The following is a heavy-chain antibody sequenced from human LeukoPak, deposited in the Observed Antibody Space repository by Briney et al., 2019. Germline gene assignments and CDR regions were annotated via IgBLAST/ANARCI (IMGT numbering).Heavy chain of an antibody. J-gene: IGHJ4*02. CDR2: ISYDGSNK. D-gene: IGHD6-13*01. V-gene: IGHV3-30*03. Sequence: PGRSLRLSCAASGFTFSSYGMHWVRQAPGKGLEWVAVISYDGSNKYYADSVKGRFTISRDNSKNTLYLQMNSLRAEDTAVYYCARDKAAAGTAGFDYWGQGTLVTVSS. CDR3: ARDKAAAGTAGFDY. CDR1: GFTFSSYG.